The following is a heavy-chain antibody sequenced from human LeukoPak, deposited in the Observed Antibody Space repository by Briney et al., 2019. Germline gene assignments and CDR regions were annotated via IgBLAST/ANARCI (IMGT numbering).Heavy chain of an antibody. CDR3: ARDYSYGDSIDY. Sequence: GGSLRLSCAASGFTFSSYSMNWVRQPPGKGLEWVSYISSSSSTIYYADSVEGRFTISRDNAKNSLYLLMNSLRAEDTAIYYCARDYSYGDSIDYWGQGTLVTVSS. V-gene: IGHV3-48*01. CDR2: ISSSSSTI. CDR1: GFTFSSYS. J-gene: IGHJ4*02. D-gene: IGHD4-17*01.